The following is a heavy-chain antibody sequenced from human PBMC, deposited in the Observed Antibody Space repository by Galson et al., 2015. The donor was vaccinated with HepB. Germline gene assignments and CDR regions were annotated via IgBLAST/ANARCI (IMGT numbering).Heavy chain of an antibody. D-gene: IGHD1-20*01. V-gene: IGHV1-3*01. CDR2: INAGNGDT. J-gene: IGHJ4*02. CDR1: GYIFPTYA. CDR3: ATEGIAYNWNDPLDY. Sequence: SVKVSCKASGYIFPTYAINWVRQAPGQRLEWMGWINAGNGDTKYSQNFQGRVTFTRDTSANTAHMEVSSLRSEDTAVYYCATEGIAYNWNDPLDYWGQGTLVTVSS.